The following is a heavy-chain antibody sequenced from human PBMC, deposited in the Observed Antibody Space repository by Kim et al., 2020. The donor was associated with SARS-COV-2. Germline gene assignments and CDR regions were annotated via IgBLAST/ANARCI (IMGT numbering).Heavy chain of an antibody. J-gene: IGHJ4*02. V-gene: IGHV1-69*01. CDR3: ARELVVVTANGGPFDY. D-gene: IGHD2-21*02. Sequence: KFQGRVTITAYESTSTAYMELSSLRSEDTAVYYCARELVVVTANGGPFDYWGQGTLVTVSS.